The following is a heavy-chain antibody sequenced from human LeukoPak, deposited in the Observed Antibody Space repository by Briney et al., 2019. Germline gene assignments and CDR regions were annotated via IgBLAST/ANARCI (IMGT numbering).Heavy chain of an antibody. CDR3: ARVHRGYSYGRLDY. J-gene: IGHJ4*02. CDR1: GFSFSDYS. Sequence: GGSLRLSCAASGFSFSDYSMNWVRQAPRKGLEWVSYFSSSDNTIHYADSVRGRFTISRDNAKNSLYLEMNSLRDEDTAVYYCARVHRGYSYGRLDYWGQGTLVTVSS. V-gene: IGHV3-48*02. D-gene: IGHD5-18*01. CDR2: FSSSDNTI.